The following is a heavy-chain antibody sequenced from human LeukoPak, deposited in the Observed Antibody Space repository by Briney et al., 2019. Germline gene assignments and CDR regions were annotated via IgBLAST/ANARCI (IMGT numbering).Heavy chain of an antibody. Sequence: SQTLSLTCTVSGGSISSGDHYWSWIRQPPGKGLEWIGYIYYSGSTYYNPSLKSRVTISVDTSKNQFSLKLSSVTAADTAVYYCARCLLPYDFYYFDYWGQGTLVTVSS. CDR1: GGSISSGDHY. J-gene: IGHJ4*02. CDR2: IYYSGST. V-gene: IGHV4-30-4*01. CDR3: ARCLLPYDFYYFDY. D-gene: IGHD3-3*01.